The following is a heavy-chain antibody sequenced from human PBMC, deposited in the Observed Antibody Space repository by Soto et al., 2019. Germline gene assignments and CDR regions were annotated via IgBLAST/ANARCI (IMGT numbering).Heavy chain of an antibody. CDR3: AKYGPSSAISRTNWFDP. V-gene: IGHV3-23*01. Sequence: GGSLRLSCAASGFTFSSYAMSWVRQAPGKGLEWVSAISGSGGSTYYADSVKGRFTISRDNSKNTLYLQMNSLRAEDTAVYYCAKYGPSSAISRTNWFDPWGQGTLVTVSS. CDR1: GFTFSSYA. J-gene: IGHJ5*02. CDR2: ISGSGGST. D-gene: IGHD2-21*02.